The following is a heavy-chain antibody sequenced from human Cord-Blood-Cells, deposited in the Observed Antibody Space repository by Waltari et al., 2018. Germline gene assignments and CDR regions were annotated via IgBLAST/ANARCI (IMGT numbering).Heavy chain of an antibody. J-gene: IGHJ4*02. CDR1: GYTFTGYY. V-gene: IGHV1-2*02. CDR2: TNPNRGGT. D-gene: IGHD5-18*01. CDR3: ARGVVDTAMVDY. Sequence: QVQLVQSGAEVKKPGASVKVSCKASGYTFTGYYMHWVRQAPGQGLEWMGWTNPNRGGTNDAQEVQGRVTRTRDTSISTAYMELSRLRSDDTAVYYCARGVVDTAMVDYWGQGTLVTVSS.